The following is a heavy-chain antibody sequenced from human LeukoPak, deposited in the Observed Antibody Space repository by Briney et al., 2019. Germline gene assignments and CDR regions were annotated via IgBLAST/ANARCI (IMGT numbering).Heavy chain of an antibody. CDR1: GGSISSSS. J-gene: IGHJ4*02. V-gene: IGHV3-48*01. CDR2: ISSSSSTI. Sequence: ETLSLTCTVSGGSISSSSYYWGWIRQPPGKGLEWVSYISSSSSTIYYADSVKGRFTVSRDNAKNSLYLQTNSLRAEDTAVYYCARDRVYGGYLDYWGQGTLVTVSS. CDR3: ARDRVYGGYLDY. D-gene: IGHD3-16*02.